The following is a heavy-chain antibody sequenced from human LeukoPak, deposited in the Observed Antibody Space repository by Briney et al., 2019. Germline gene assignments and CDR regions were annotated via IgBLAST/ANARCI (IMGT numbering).Heavy chain of an antibody. CDR2: IRSKAYGGTT. V-gene: IGHV3-49*04. CDR3: TRDFRYFDWLEGLDY. Sequence: PGGSLRLSCTASGFTFGDYAMSWVRQAPGKGLEWVGFIRSKAYGGTTEYAASVKGRFTISRDDSKSIAYLQMNSLKTEDTAVYYCTRDFRYFDWLEGLDYWGQGTLVTVSS. J-gene: IGHJ4*02. D-gene: IGHD3-9*01. CDR1: GFTFGDYA.